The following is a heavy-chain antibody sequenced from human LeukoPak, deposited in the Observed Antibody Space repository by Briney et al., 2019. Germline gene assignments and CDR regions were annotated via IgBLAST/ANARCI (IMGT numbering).Heavy chain of an antibody. V-gene: IGHV4-39*07. CDR1: GGSISSSSYY. CDR3: ARVAGSGGRGFDP. J-gene: IGHJ5*02. Sequence: SETLSLTCTVSGGSISSSSYYWGWIRQPPGKGLEWIGSIYYSGSTYYNPSLKSRVTISVDTSKNQFSLKLSSVTAADTALYYCARVAGSGGRGFDPRGQGALVTVSS. CDR2: IYYSGST. D-gene: IGHD2-15*01.